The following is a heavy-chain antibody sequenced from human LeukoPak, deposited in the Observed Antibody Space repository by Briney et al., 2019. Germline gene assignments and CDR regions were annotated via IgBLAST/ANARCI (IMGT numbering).Heavy chain of an antibody. J-gene: IGHJ4*02. CDR3: AVTLLWFGELLDQFDY. D-gene: IGHD3-10*01. Sequence: SETLSLTCAVYGGSFSGYYWGWIRQPPGKGLEWIGEINHSGSTNYNPSLKSRVTISVDTSKNQFSLKLSSVTAADTAVYYCAVTLLWFGELLDQFDYWGQGTLVTVSS. V-gene: IGHV4-34*01. CDR2: INHSGST. CDR1: GGSFSGYY.